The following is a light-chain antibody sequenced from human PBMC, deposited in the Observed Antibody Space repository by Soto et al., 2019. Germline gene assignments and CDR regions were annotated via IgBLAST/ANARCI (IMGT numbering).Light chain of an antibody. CDR2: WES. CDR1: QRVFYSSNNENY. Sequence: DIVMTQSPDSLSVSLGERATINCKSSQRVFYSSNNENYLAWYQQKPGHPPKLXIYWESKREAGVPDRFSGSGSGTDFTLTISRLQTEDVAVYYCQKYYTTPWTFGQGTKVDIK. J-gene: IGKJ1*01. CDR3: QKYYTTPWT. V-gene: IGKV4-1*01.